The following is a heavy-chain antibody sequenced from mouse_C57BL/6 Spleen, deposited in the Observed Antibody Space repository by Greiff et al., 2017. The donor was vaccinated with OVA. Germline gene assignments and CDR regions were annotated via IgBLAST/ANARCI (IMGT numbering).Heavy chain of an antibody. Sequence: QVQLQQPGAELVRPGSSVKLSCKASGYTFTSYWMDWVKQRPGQGLEWIGNIYPSDSETHYNQNFKDKTTLTVDKTSSTTYMQLSSLTSEDSEVYYCASRLLDCAMDYWGQGTSVTVSS. J-gene: IGHJ4*01. CDR1: GYTFTSYW. D-gene: IGHD2-10*01. CDR3: ASRLLDCAMDY. CDR2: IYPSDSET. V-gene: IGHV1-61*01.